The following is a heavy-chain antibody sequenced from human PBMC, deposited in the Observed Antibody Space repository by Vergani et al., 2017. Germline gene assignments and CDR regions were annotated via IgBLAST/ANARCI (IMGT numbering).Heavy chain of an antibody. V-gene: IGHV4-31*03. D-gene: IGHD3-22*01. CDR2: IYYSGST. CDR1: GGSISSGGYY. Sequence: QVQLQESGPGLVKPSQTLSLTCTVSGGSISSGGYYWSWIRQHPGKGLEWIGYIYYSGSTYYNPSLKSRVTISVDTSKNQFSLKLISVTAADTAVYYCAGERNYYDSSGYASLFDYWGQGTLVTVSS. J-gene: IGHJ4*02. CDR3: AGERNYYDSSGYASLFDY.